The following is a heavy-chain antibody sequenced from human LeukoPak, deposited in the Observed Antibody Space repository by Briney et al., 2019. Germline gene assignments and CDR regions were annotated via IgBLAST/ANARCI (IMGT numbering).Heavy chain of an antibody. CDR2: IYYSGST. D-gene: IGHD4-17*01. J-gene: IGHJ6*02. CDR1: GGSISSSSYY. CDR3: ATDYGDYYGMDV. Sequence: SETLSLTCTVSGGSISSSSYYWGWIRQPPGMGLEWIGSIYYSGSTYYNPSLKSRVTISVDTSKNQFSLKLSSVTAADTAVYYCATDYGDYYGMDVWGQGTTVTVSS. V-gene: IGHV4-39*01.